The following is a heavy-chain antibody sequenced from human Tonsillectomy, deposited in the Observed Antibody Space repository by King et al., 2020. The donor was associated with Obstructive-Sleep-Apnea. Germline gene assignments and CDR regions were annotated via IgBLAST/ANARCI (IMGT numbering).Heavy chain of an antibody. Sequence: VQLVESGGGVVQPGRSLGLSCAASGFTFTSFAMHWVRQAPGKGLEWVAVISYDGGYKYYADSVKGRFTISRDNSKDTLYLQMNSLRTEDTAVYYCARQLKTLAPQYYFDLWGRGTLVTVSS. CDR2: ISYDGGYK. CDR3: ARQLKTLAPQYYFDL. CDR1: GFTFTSFA. D-gene: IGHD5-24*01. V-gene: IGHV3-30-3*01. J-gene: IGHJ2*01.